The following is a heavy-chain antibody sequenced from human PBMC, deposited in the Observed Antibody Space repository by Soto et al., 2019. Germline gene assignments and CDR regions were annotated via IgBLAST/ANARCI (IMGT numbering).Heavy chain of an antibody. CDR3: MTPGTSDHSDY. CDR1: GIVFSSFG. J-gene: IGHJ4*02. V-gene: IGHV3-30*03. CDR2: ISFDTSNS. D-gene: IGHD2-8*01. Sequence: VQLVESGGGVVQPGNSLRLSCAVSGIVFSSFGMRWVRQAPGKGLEWVAVISFDTSNSYYADSVNGRFTISRDNSKNLLFLQMDGLRPEDTAVYRCMTPGTSDHSDYWGRGTLVTVSA.